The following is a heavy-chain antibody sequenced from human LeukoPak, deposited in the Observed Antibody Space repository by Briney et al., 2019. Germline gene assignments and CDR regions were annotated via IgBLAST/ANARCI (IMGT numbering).Heavy chain of an antibody. Sequence: GGSLRLSCAASGFSFSNYAMSWVRQAPGKGLEWVSAISGSGGSTYYADFVKGRLTISRDNSKNTLYLQMNSLRPEDTAVYYCAKDLGSGYDYFDYWGQGTLVTVSS. J-gene: IGHJ4*02. V-gene: IGHV3-23*01. CDR2: ISGSGGST. CDR1: GFSFSNYA. D-gene: IGHD5-12*01. CDR3: AKDLGSGYDYFDY.